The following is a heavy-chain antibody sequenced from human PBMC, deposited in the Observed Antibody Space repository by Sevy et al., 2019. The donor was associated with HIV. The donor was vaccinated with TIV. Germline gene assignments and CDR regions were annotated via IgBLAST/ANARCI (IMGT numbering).Heavy chain of an antibody. Sequence: GGSLRLSCAASGFTFSSYGMHWVRQAPGKGLEWVAFIRYDGSNKYYADSVKGRFTSSRDNSKNTLYLQMNSLRAEDTAVYYCAKKWGYSSGWYYFDYWGQGTLVTVSS. CDR3: AKKWGYSSGWYYFDY. J-gene: IGHJ4*02. CDR2: IRYDGSNK. V-gene: IGHV3-30*02. D-gene: IGHD6-19*01. CDR1: GFTFSSYG.